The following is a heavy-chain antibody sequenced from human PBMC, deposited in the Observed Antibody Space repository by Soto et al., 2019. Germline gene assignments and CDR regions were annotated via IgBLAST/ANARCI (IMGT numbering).Heavy chain of an antibody. CDR1: GFTFGNFA. Sequence: EVHLLDSGGGLAQPGGSLKLSCATSGFTFGNFAMSWVRQAPGKGLEWVSAISGNGGSTYYADSVKGRFTISRDNSKNTLYLQMNSLTAEDTAVYFCANPRAKSHIAVPFDYWGQGSLVTVSS. D-gene: IGHD2-15*01. CDR3: ANPRAKSHIAVPFDY. CDR2: ISGNGGST. V-gene: IGHV3-23*01. J-gene: IGHJ4*02.